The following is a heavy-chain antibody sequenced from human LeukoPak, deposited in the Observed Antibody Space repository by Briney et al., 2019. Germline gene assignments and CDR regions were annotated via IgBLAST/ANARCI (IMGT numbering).Heavy chain of an antibody. V-gene: IGHV3-23*01. D-gene: IGHD3-10*01. CDR1: GFTFSTYG. CDR2: IGATGGLI. Sequence: GGSLRLSCAASGFTFSTYGMAWVRQVPGNRLEWVSSIGATGGLISYADSVKGRFTVSSSEKTFYLQMNSLRAEDTAVYFCAAKILGSAPFDLWGQGTLVTVSA. J-gene: IGHJ4*02. CDR3: AAKILGSAPFDL.